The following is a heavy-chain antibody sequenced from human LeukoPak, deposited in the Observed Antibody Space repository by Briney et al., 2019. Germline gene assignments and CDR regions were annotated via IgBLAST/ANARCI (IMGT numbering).Heavy chain of an antibody. J-gene: IGHJ6*02. V-gene: IGHV4-30-4*01. CDR1: GGSISDYY. CDR2: IYYSGST. Sequence: SETLSLTCTVSGGSISDYYWSWIRQPPGKGLEWIGYIYYSGSTYYNPSLKSRVTISVDTSKNQFSLKLSSVTAADTAVYYCARVYDFWSGLSYGMDVWGQGTTVTVSS. D-gene: IGHD3-3*01. CDR3: ARVYDFWSGLSYGMDV.